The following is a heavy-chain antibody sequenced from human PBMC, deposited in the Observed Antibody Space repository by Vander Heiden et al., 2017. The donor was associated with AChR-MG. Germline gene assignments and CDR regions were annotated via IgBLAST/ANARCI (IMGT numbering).Heavy chain of an antibody. CDR2: IYTSGST. Sequence: QVQLQESGPGLVKPSETLSLTCTVSGGSLSSYYWSWIRQPAGKGLEWIGRIYTSGSTNYNPSLKSRVTMSVDTSKNQFSLKLSSVTAADTAVYYCAGDLDYYDSSGPPLDYWGQGTLVTVSS. D-gene: IGHD3-22*01. CDR1: GGSLSSYY. J-gene: IGHJ4*02. V-gene: IGHV4-4*07. CDR3: AGDLDYYDSSGPPLDY.